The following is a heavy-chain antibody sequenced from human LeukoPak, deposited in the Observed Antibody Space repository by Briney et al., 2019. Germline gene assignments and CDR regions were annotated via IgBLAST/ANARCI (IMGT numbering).Heavy chain of an antibody. CDR2: ISWNSGSI. V-gene: IGHV3-9*01. CDR3: AKSLRRVVGATYFDY. CDR1: GFTFDDYT. D-gene: IGHD1-26*01. J-gene: IGHJ4*02. Sequence: PGRSLRLSCAASGFTFDDYTMHWVRHAPGKGLEWVSGISWNSGSIGYADSVKGRFTISRDNAKNSLYLQMNSLRAEDTALYYCAKSLRRVVGATYFDYWGQGTLVTVSS.